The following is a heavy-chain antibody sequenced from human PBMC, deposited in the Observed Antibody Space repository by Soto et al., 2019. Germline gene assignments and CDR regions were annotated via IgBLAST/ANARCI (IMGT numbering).Heavy chain of an antibody. V-gene: IGHV3-30*18. Sequence: GGSLRLSCAASGFIFSAYGMHWVRQAPGKGLEWVAVISYDGSNKYYADSVKGRFTISRDNSKNTLYLQMNSLRAEDTAVYSCAKYRGYSNYSPFDYWGQGTLVTVSS. CDR3: AKYRGYSNYSPFDY. CDR1: GFIFSAYG. D-gene: IGHD4-4*01. J-gene: IGHJ4*02. CDR2: ISYDGSNK.